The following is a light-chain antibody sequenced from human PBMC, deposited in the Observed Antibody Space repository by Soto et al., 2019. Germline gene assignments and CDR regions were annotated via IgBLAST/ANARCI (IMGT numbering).Light chain of an antibody. Sequence: QSALTQPDSVSGSPGQSITISCTGTSSDVGGYNYVSWFQQHPGKAPKLVIYDVTNRPWGISDRFSGSKSGNTASLTIYGRQAEEEADYYCNSYTSSSTYVFGTETKLTV. J-gene: IGLJ1*01. CDR1: SSDVGGYNY. CDR2: DVT. V-gene: IGLV2-14*03. CDR3: NSYTSSSTYV.